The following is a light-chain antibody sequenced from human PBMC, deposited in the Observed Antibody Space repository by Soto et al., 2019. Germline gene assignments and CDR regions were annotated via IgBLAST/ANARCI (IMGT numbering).Light chain of an antibody. J-gene: IGKJ1*01. CDR3: QQYGSSWT. CDR2: GAF. CDR1: QSVSSNN. Sequence: EIVLTQSPGTLSLSPGERATLSCRASQSVSSNNLAWYQQKPGQAPRLLIYGAFSRATGIPDRFSGSGSGTYFTLTISRLEPEDFAVYYCQQYGSSWTFGQGTKVEIK. V-gene: IGKV3-20*01.